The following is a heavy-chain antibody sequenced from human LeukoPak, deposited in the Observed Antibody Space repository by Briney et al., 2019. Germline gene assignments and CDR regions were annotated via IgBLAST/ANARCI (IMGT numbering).Heavy chain of an antibody. J-gene: IGHJ2*01. V-gene: IGHV4-59*01. CDR2: IYYSGST. CDR1: GGSISSYY. D-gene: IGHD5-24*01. Sequence: SETLSLTCTVSGGSISSYYWSWIRQPPGKGLEWIGYIYYSGSTNYNPSLKSRVTISVDTSKNQFSLKLSSVTAADTAVYYCARSRDGYNRNWYFDLWGRGTLVTVSS. CDR3: ARSRDGYNRNWYFDL.